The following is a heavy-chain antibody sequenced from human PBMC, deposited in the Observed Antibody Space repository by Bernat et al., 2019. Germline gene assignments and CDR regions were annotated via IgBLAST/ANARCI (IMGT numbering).Heavy chain of an antibody. D-gene: IGHD3-3*01. CDR2: IYYSGST. CDR3: ARNFGVVVN. V-gene: IGHV4-59*08. Sequence: QVQLQESGPGLVKPSETLSLTCTVSGGSISSYYWSWIRQPPGRGLEWIGYIYYSGSTNYNPSPKSRVTISVDTTRNQYSLKLSSVTAADTAVYYCARNFGVVVNWGQGTLVTVSS. J-gene: IGHJ4*02. CDR1: GGSISSYY.